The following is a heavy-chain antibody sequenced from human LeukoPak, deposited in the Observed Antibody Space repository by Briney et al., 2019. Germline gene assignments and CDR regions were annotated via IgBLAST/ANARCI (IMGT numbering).Heavy chain of an antibody. D-gene: IGHD1-26*01. CDR2: INPSGESR. CDR1: GFTFNYYY. CDR3: ASSLRKWEERDGMDV. Sequence: VASVKVSCKASGFTFNYYYMNWVRQAPGQGLEWLGLINPSGESRRYAKKFQGRVTMTRDTSTSTAYMELSSLRSEDTAAYYCASSLRKWEERDGMDVWGQGTTVTVSS. V-gene: IGHV1-46*02. J-gene: IGHJ6*02.